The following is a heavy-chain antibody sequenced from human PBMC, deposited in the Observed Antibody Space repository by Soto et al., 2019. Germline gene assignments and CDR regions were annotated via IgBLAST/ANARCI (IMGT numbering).Heavy chain of an antibody. D-gene: IGHD2-2*01. CDR3: ARAGGYCSSTSCSNWFDP. CDR2: IIPIFGTA. J-gene: IGHJ5*02. CDR1: GGTFSSYA. Sequence: ASVKVSCKASGGTFSSYAISCVRQAPGQVLEWMGGIIPIFGTANYAQKFQGRVTITADKSTSTAYMELSSLRSEDTAVYYCARAGGYCSSTSCSNWFDPWGQGTLVTVSS. V-gene: IGHV1-69*06.